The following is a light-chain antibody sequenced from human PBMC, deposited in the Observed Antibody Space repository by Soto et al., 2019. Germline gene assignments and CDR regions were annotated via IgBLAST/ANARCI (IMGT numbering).Light chain of an antibody. Sequence: DIQLAQSPSSLSASVGDRVTITCRASENINRYLNWYQHKPGRSPNLLIYASSTLQSGVPSRFSGSGSGTDFTLTISSLQPEDFTTYFCQQSYSTPYTFGQGTKLEI. CDR2: ASS. CDR3: QQSYSTPYT. V-gene: IGKV1-39*01. CDR1: ENINRY. J-gene: IGKJ2*01.